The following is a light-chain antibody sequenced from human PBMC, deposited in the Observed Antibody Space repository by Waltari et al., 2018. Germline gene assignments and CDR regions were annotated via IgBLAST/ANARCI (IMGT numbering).Light chain of an antibody. CDR1: YVPLSPSYY. CDR2: STN. CDR3: VLYMGSGIWV. V-gene: IGLV8-61*01. J-gene: IGLJ2*01. Sequence: QTVVTQQPSFSVSPGGTVPLTCGLSYVPLSPSYYPSWYQQTPGQAPRTLIYSTNTRSSGVPDRFSGSILGNKAALTITGAQADDESDYYCVLYMGSGIWVFGGGTKLTVL.